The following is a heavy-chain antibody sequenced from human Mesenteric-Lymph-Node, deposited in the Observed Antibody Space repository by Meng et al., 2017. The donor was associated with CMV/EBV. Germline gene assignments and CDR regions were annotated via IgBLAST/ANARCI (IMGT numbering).Heavy chain of an antibody. CDR2: ISSSSSYI. D-gene: IGHD3-3*01. CDR3: ARDHPPGREWLLFLGNGMDV. Sequence: GESLKISCAASGFTFSSYSMNWVRQAPGKGLEWVSSISSSSSYIYYADSVKGRFTISRDNAKTSLYLQMNSLRAEDTAVYYCARDHPPGREWLLFLGNGMDVWGQGTTVTVSS. CDR1: GFTFSSYS. V-gene: IGHV3-21*01. J-gene: IGHJ6*02.